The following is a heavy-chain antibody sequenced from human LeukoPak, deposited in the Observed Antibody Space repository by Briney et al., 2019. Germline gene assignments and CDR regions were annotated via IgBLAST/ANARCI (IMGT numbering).Heavy chain of an antibody. D-gene: IGHD1-26*01. J-gene: IGHJ4*02. Sequence: TGGSLRLSCAASGLTFSNHWMHWVRQAPGKGLVWVSRITNDGSSTTYADSVKGRFTISRDNAKNTLYLQMNSLRAEDTAVYYCARASGNYWGQGTLVTVSS. CDR1: GLTFSNHW. V-gene: IGHV3-74*01. CDR3: ARASGNY. CDR2: ITNDGSST.